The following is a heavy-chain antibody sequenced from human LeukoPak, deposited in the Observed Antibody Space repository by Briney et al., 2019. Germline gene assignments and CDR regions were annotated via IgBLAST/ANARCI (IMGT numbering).Heavy chain of an antibody. Sequence: SETLSLTCAVYGGSFSAYYWSWIRQSPGKGLEWIAEINHRGDTNYNPSVKSRVSISVDTSKNQFSLKVTSLTAADTAVYYCARGPTVSETGYFDYWGQGTLVTVSS. CDR2: INHRGDT. D-gene: IGHD4-11*01. J-gene: IGHJ4*03. CDR3: ARGPTVSETGYFDY. CDR1: GGSFSAYY. V-gene: IGHV4-34*01.